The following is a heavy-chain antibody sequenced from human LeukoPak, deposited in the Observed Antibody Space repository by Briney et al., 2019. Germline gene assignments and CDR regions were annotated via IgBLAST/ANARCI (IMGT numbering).Heavy chain of an antibody. CDR3: ARTYSRESGYDFVFHY. Sequence: PGRSLRLSCAASGFSFSSYGLHCVRQAPGKGLEWVSAISYDGKNIRYADSVKGRFTISRDNSRNTVYLQMNSLRVEDTAVYYCARTYSRESGYDFVFHYWGQGTRVTVSS. CDR2: ISYDGKNI. D-gene: IGHD5-12*01. V-gene: IGHV3-33*01. CDR1: GFSFSSYG. J-gene: IGHJ4*02.